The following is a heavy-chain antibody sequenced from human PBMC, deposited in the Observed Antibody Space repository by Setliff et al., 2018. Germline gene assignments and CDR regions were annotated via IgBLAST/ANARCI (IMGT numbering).Heavy chain of an antibody. CDR2: IYASGST. CDR3: ARDHYDYYDSRQAFDI. D-gene: IGHD3-22*01. V-gene: IGHV4-61*02. CDR1: GGSISSDSDY. J-gene: IGHJ3*02. Sequence: SETLSLTCTVSGGSISSDSDYWSWIRQSAGKGLEWIGRIYASGSTEYNPSLGSRVTISVDTSRNQFSLQLSSVTSADTAVYYCARDHYDYYDSRQAFDIWGQGTMVTVS.